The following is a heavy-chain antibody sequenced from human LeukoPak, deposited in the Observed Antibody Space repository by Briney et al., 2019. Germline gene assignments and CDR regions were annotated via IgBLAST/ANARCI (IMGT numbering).Heavy chain of an antibody. Sequence: PSGTLSLTCAVSGGSISSSNWWSWVRQPPGKGLEWIGEIYHSGSTSYNPSLKSRVTISVDKSKNQFSLKLSSVTAADTAVYYCARGGFGVVIITQFDYWGQGTLVTVSS. CDR3: ARGGFGVVIITQFDY. CDR2: IYHSGST. D-gene: IGHD3-3*01. CDR1: GGSISSSNW. J-gene: IGHJ4*02. V-gene: IGHV4-4*02.